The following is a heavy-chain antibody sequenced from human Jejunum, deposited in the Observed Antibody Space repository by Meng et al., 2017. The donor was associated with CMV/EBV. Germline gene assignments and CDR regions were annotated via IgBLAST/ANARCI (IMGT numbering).Heavy chain of an antibody. J-gene: IGHJ4*02. D-gene: IGHD3-10*01. CDR2: IKQDGSEK. CDR3: ARNARGSGY. Sequence: LSSAASGFTFSTYWMTWVRQAPGKGLEWVANIKQDGSEKYYVDSVKGRFTISRDNAKNSLFLQMNSLRAEDTAMYYCARNARGSGYWGQGTLVTVSS. V-gene: IGHV3-7*01. CDR1: GFTFSTYW.